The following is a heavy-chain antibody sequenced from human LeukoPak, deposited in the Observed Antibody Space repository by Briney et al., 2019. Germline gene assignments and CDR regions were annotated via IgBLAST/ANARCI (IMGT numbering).Heavy chain of an antibody. D-gene: IGHD3-16*01. Sequence: SETLSLTCTVSGVSISSGDYYWSWIRQPPGKGLEWIGYIYYSGSTYYNPSLKSRVTISVDTSKNQFSLKLNSVTAADSAVYYCARTPPPGATAYGAVDYWGQGTLVTVSS. CDR1: GVSISSGDYY. V-gene: IGHV4-30-4*01. CDR3: ARTPPPGATAYGAVDY. CDR2: IYYSGST. J-gene: IGHJ4*02.